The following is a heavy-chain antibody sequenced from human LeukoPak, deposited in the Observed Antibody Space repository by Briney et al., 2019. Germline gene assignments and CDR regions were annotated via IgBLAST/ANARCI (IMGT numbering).Heavy chain of an antibody. CDR3: ASLYQLLFTDAFDI. CDR2: INHSGST. V-gene: IGHV4-34*01. D-gene: IGHD2-2*01. Sequence: PSETLSLTCAVYGGSFSGYYWSWIRQPPGKGLEWIGEINHSGSTNYNPSLKNRVTISVDTSKNQFSLKLSSVTAADTAVYYCASLYQLLFTDAFDIWGQGTMVTVSS. J-gene: IGHJ3*02. CDR1: GGSFSGYY.